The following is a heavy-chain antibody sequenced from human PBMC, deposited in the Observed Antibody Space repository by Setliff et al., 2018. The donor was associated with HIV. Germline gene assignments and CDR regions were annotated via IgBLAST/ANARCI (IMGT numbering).Heavy chain of an antibody. Sequence: SETLSLTCTVSGGAMSGFYWSWIRQPPGKGLEWIGYIYKSGSTNYSPSFKSRVTISADTSKNQFSLKLTSVTAADTAVYYCGRLSDTAMASFDSWGQGILVTVSS. J-gene: IGHJ4*02. CDR1: GGAMSGFY. CDR3: GRLSDTAMASFDS. V-gene: IGHV4-59*08. D-gene: IGHD5-18*01. CDR2: IYKSGST.